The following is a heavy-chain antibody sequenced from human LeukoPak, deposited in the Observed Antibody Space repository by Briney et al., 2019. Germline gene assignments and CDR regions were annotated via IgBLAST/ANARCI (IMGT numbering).Heavy chain of an antibody. Sequence: GGSLRLSCATSGFTFDDYAMHWVRQAPGKGLEWVSGISWNSGSIGYADSVKGRFTISRDNAKNSLYLQMNSLRAEDTALYYCAKGRDKYQLLSKNWFDPWGQGTLVTVSS. CDR1: GFTFDDYA. V-gene: IGHV3-9*01. CDR3: AKGRDKYQLLSKNWFDP. D-gene: IGHD2-2*01. J-gene: IGHJ5*02. CDR2: ISWNSGSI.